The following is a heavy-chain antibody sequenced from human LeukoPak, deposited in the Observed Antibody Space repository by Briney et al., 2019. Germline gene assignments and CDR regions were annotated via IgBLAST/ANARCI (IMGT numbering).Heavy chain of an antibody. CDR2: ISYDGSNK. V-gene: IGHV3-30-3*01. D-gene: IGHD3-10*01. J-gene: IGHJ4*02. CDR3: AREAITMVRGVIIKPFDY. CDR1: GFTFSSYA. Sequence: PGGSLRLSCAASGFTFSSYAMYWVRQAPGKGLEWVAVISYDGSNKYYADSVKGRFTISRDNSKNTLYLQMNSLRAEDTAVYYCAREAITMVRGVIIKPFDYWGQGTLVTVSS.